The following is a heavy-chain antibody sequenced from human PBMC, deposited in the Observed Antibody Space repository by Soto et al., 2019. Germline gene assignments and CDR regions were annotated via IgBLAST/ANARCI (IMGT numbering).Heavy chain of an antibody. CDR3: ARGKYYDSSGYLSPVAAFDI. V-gene: IGHV6-1*01. Sequence: SQTLSLTCAISGDSVSSNSAAWNWIRQSPSRGLEWLGRTYYRSKWYNDYAVSVKSRITINPDTSKNQFSLQLNSVTPEDTAVYYCARGKYYDSSGYLSPVAAFDIWGQGTMVTVSS. D-gene: IGHD3-22*01. CDR1: GDSVSSNSAA. CDR2: TYYRSKWYN. J-gene: IGHJ3*02.